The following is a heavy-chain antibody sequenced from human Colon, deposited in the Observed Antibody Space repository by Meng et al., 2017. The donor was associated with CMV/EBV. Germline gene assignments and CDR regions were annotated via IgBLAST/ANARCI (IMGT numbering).Heavy chain of an antibody. CDR1: GYSFGSYD. CDR3: ARGNSWFVF. J-gene: IGHJ5*01. Sequence: QVHLVQSGAEVKKPGAPVKVSCRASGYSFGSYDLNWVRLTDGQGLEWVAWMDPGSGNSTHAQRLQGRISLIRDTSTTTAYLELTNLRSEDTAVYFCARGNSWFVFWGQGTLVTVSS. CDR2: MDPGSGNS. V-gene: IGHV1-8*01.